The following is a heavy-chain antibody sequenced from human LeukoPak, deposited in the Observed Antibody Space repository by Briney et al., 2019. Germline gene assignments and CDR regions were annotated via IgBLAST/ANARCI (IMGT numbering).Heavy chain of an antibody. V-gene: IGHV3-15*01. CDR2: IKSESDGGTT. CDR1: GFTFSNAW. CDR3: TTGHYYDSSGSLRGIGY. D-gene: IGHD3-22*01. J-gene: IGHJ4*02. Sequence: GGSLRLSCAASGFTFSNAWMSWVRQAPGKGLEGVARIKSESDGGTTDYAAPVKVRFTISRDDSKPTLYLQMNSLKTEDTAVYYCTTGHYYDSSGSLRGIGYWGQGTLVTVSS.